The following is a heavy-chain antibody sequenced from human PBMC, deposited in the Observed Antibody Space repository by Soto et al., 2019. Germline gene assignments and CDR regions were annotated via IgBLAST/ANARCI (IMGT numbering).Heavy chain of an antibody. J-gene: IGHJ1*01. CDR3: ARVGSRDAYNYVLDQ. Sequence: QVQVVQSGAEVKKPGSSVKISCKASGRIFSSFPTSWVRQVPGKGLEWMGGVISASGSVTYAPKFQGRVTMTAVNSAGIGYMELTSLTSEDTAIYYCARVGSRDAYNYVLDQWGPGTMVTGSS. CDR2: VISASGSV. V-gene: IGHV1-69*06. D-gene: IGHD5-18*01. CDR1: GRIFSSFP.